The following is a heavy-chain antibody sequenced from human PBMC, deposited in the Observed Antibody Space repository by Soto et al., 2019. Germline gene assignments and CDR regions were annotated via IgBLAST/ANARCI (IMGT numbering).Heavy chain of an antibody. CDR2: IRSGGDT. Sequence: EVRLAESGGGLVQPGGSLRLSCVASGLSFSDYWIHWVRQAPGKGLIWVSGIRSGGDTDYADSVKGRFTISRDNAKNTVYLQMNNLRADDTAGYYCGRVDWNAGADWGQGTLVTVSS. J-gene: IGHJ4*02. V-gene: IGHV3-74*01. CDR3: GRVDWNAGAD. D-gene: IGHD1-1*01. CDR1: GLSFSDYW.